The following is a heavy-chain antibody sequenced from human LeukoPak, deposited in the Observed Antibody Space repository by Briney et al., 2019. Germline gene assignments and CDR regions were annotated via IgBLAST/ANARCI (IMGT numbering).Heavy chain of an antibody. CDR2: IEGDGSEK. J-gene: IGHJ4*02. Sequence: PGGSLRLSCAASGFTFSSFWMNWVRHTPGEGLEWVANIEGDGSEKNYMDSVKGRFTISRDNAKKSLHLQMNSLRAEDTGVYYCAGGSGWLIDYWGQGTLVTVSS. CDR1: GFTFSSFW. CDR3: AGGSGWLIDY. V-gene: IGHV3-7*03. D-gene: IGHD6-19*01.